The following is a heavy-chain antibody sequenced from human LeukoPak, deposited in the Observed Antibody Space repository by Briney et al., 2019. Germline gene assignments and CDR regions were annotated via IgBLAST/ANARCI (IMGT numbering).Heavy chain of an antibody. D-gene: IGHD3-9*01. CDR2: ISSSSSYI. CDR1: GFTFSSYS. Sequence: GGSLRLSCAASGFTFSSYSMNWVRQAPEKRLEWVSSISSSSSYIYYADSVKGRLTISRDNAKNSLYLQMNSLGAEDTAVYYCAREDYDILTGYGEALDYWGQGTLVTVFS. J-gene: IGHJ4*02. V-gene: IGHV3-21*01. CDR3: AREDYDILTGYGEALDY.